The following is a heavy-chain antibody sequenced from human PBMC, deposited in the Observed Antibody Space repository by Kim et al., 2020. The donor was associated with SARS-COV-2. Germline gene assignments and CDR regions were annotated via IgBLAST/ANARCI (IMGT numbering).Heavy chain of an antibody. V-gene: IGHV4-31*02. Sequence: SLKSRVTLSVETSKNQFSLKLSSVTAADTAVYYCAREYYYGSGSYNYFDYWGQGTLVTVSS. J-gene: IGHJ4*02. CDR3: AREYYYGSGSYNYFDY. D-gene: IGHD3-10*01.